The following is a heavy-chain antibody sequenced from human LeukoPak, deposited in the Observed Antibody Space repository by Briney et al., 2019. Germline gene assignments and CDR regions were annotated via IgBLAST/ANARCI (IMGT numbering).Heavy chain of an antibody. CDR3: ARGPGSGSYSGYPNY. D-gene: IGHD1-26*01. J-gene: IGHJ4*02. CDR2: IWYDGSNK. V-gene: IGHV3-33*01. CDR1: GFTFSSYG. Sequence: GGSPRLSCAASGFTFSSYGMHWVRQAPGKGLEWVAVIWYDGSNKYYADSVKGRFAISRDNSKNTLYLQMNSLRAEDTAVYYCARGPGSGSYSGYPNYWGQGTLVTVSS.